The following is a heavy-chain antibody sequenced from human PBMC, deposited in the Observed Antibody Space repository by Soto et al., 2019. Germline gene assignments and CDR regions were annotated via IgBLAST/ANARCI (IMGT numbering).Heavy chain of an antibody. Sequence: PSETLSLTCTVSGGSISSGGYYWSWIRQHPGKGLEWIGYIYYSGSTYYNPSLKSRVTISVDTSKNQFSLKLSSVTAADTAVYYCARGSYCSSTSCPSFWMDWFDPWGQGTLVTVSS. CDR2: IYYSGST. V-gene: IGHV4-31*03. CDR1: GGSISSGGYY. CDR3: ARGSYCSSTSCPSFWMDWFDP. J-gene: IGHJ5*02. D-gene: IGHD2-2*01.